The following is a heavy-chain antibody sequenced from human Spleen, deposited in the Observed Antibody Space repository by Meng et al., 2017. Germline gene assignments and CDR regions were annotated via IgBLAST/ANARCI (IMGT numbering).Heavy chain of an antibody. CDR3: ARDPPRGYGAFDI. CDR1: GGSISSDDYF. D-gene: IGHD3-10*01. J-gene: IGHJ3*02. V-gene: IGHV4-31*11. CDR2: IYYSVST. Sequence: HVQLHQWGAGLLKPSETLSLTCAVYGGSISSDDYFCSWIRQHPGKGLEWIGYIYYSVSTYSNPSLKSRVTISIDTSKNQFSLTLSSVTAADTAVYYCARDPPRGYGAFDIWGQGTMVTVSS.